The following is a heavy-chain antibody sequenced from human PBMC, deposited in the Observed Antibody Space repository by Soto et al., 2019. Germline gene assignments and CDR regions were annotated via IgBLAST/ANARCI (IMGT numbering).Heavy chain of an antibody. Sequence: PGGSLRLSCAASGFTFSDYFMSWIRQAPGKGLEWVSFISGSSDNIKYADSVKGRFTISRDNAKNSLYLQMNSLRAEDTAVYYCAKDRRAGGNSAFYFDFWGQGAQVTVSS. V-gene: IGHV3-11*06. D-gene: IGHD3-16*01. CDR1: GFTFSDYF. CDR3: AKDRRAGGNSAFYFDF. CDR2: ISGSSDNI. J-gene: IGHJ5*01.